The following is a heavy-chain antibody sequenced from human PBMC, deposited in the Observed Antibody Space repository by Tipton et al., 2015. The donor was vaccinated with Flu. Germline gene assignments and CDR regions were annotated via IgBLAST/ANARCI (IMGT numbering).Heavy chain of an antibody. CDR3: AREAGTTVTTHFDY. J-gene: IGHJ4*02. Sequence: SLRLSCAASGFTFSSYAMHWVRQAPGKGLEWVAVISYDGSNKYYADSVKGRFTISRDNSKNTLYLQMNSLRAEDTAVYYCAREAGTTVTTHFDYWGQGMLVTVSS. V-gene: IGHV3-30*04. CDR1: GFTFSSYA. CDR2: ISYDGSNK. D-gene: IGHD4-17*01.